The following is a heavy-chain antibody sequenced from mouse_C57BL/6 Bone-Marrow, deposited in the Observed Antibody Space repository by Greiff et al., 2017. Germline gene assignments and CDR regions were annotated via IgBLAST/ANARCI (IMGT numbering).Heavy chain of an antibody. CDR1: GYTFTSYG. CDR3: ARSPPFAY. V-gene: IGHV1-81*01. J-gene: IGHJ3*01. CDR2: IYPGDGDT. Sequence: VQLQQSGAELARPGASVKLSCKASGYTFTSYGISWVKQRTGQGLEWIGRIYPGDGDTNYNGKFKGKATLTADKSSSTAYMQLSSLTSEDSAVYFCARSPPFAYWGQGTLVTVSA.